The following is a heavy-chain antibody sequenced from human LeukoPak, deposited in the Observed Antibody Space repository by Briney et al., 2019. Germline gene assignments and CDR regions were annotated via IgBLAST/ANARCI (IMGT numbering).Heavy chain of an antibody. Sequence: GGSLRLSCAASGFTFSSYWMSWVRQAPGKGLEWVANIKQDGSEKYYVDSVKGRFTISRDNAKNSLYLQMNSLRAEDTAVYYCARGEYGDYDYYYYYMDVWGKGTTVTVSS. J-gene: IGHJ6*03. CDR1: GFTFSSYW. CDR3: ARGEYGDYDYYYYYMDV. V-gene: IGHV3-7*01. D-gene: IGHD4-17*01. CDR2: IKQDGSEK.